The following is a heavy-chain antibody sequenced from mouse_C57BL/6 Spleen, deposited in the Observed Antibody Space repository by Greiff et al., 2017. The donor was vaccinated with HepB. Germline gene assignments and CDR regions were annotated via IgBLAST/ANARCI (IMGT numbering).Heavy chain of an antibody. CDR1: GYTFTDYY. J-gene: IGHJ1*03. Sequence: EVQLQQSGPELVKPGASVKISCKASGYTFTDYYMNWVKQSHVKSLEWIGDIDPNNGGTSYNQKFKGKATLTVDKSSSTAYMELRSLTSEDSAVYYCARRDYGSSSYWYFDVWGTGTTVTVSS. CDR2: IDPNNGGT. V-gene: IGHV1-26*01. CDR3: ARRDYGSSSYWYFDV. D-gene: IGHD1-1*01.